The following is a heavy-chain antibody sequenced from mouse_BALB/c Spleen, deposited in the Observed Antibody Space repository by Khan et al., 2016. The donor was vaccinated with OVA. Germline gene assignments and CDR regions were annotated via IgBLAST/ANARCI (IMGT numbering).Heavy chain of an antibody. CDR1: GYTFTNYG. D-gene: IGHD2-3*01. V-gene: IGHV9-1*02. Sequence: QIQLVQSGPELKKPGETVKISCKASGYTFTNYGMNWVKQAPGKGLKWMGWINTYTGEPTYADDFKGRFAFSLETSASTAYLQINNLKNEDMATYFCARKGYDGYYVEAMDYWGQGTSVTVSS. CDR3: ARKGYDGYYVEAMDY. CDR2: INTYTGEP. J-gene: IGHJ4*01.